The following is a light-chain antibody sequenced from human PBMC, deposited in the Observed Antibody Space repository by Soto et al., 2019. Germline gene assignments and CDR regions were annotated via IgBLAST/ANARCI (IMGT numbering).Light chain of an antibody. Sequence: QSVLTQPPSASGTPGQRVTISCSGSSSNIGSNYVSWYQQLPGTAPKVLIYRNNQRPSGVPDRFSGSKSGTSASLAISGLRSEDEADYYCAAWDDSLSGYVFGTGTKLTVL. CDR1: SSNIGSNY. CDR3: AAWDDSLSGYV. J-gene: IGLJ1*01. V-gene: IGLV1-47*01. CDR2: RNN.